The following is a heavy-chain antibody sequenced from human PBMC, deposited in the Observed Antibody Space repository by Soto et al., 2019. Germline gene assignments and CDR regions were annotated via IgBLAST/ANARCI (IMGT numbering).Heavy chain of an antibody. V-gene: IGHV3-30*18. J-gene: IGHJ4*02. CDR2: ISYDGTNK. D-gene: IGHD3-10*02. Sequence: QVQLVESGGGVVQPGMSLRLSCAVSGFTFNRFGMHWVRQPPGKGLEWVAVISYDGTNKYYADSVKGRYTISRDNSQNTLLLQMNSLRPEDTAMYYCAKAVDISVRGVPPSDCWGQGTLVTVSS. CDR1: GFTFNRFG. CDR3: AKAVDISVRGVPPSDC.